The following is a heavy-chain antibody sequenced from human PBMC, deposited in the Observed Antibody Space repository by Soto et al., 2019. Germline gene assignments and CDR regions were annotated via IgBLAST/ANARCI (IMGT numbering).Heavy chain of an antibody. CDR2: VSYAGNT. V-gene: IGHV4-59*01. CDR1: GGSISHYY. J-gene: IGHJ5*02. D-gene: IGHD2-15*01. CDR3: AKSEDIVVDGFDP. Sequence: QVQLRESGPGLVKPSETLSLTCSVSGGSISHYYWSWIRHPPGQGLEWIGFVSYAGNTNYNPSLESRVTLSVDTSKSQLSLKVNSVPAADTAVYYCAKSEDIVVDGFDPWGQGTLVIVSS.